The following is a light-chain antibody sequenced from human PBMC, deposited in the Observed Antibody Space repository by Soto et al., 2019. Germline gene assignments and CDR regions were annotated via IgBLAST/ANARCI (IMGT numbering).Light chain of an antibody. Sequence: DILMTQSPPTLSVSLGERATLSCRASLTVSNNLAWYQHKPGQAPRLLMSYVSTRVTGIPARFSGSGSVKEFTLTIDSRQSEDFAVYYCQQYNSFPPGATFGPGTKVEIK. CDR1: LTVSNN. CDR2: YVS. CDR3: QQYNSFPPGAT. V-gene: IGKV3-15*01. J-gene: IGKJ3*01.